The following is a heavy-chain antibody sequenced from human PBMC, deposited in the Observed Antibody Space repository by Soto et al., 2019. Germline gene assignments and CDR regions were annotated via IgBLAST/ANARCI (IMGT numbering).Heavy chain of an antibody. CDR3: ATSHAAAGTFYYYYGMDV. J-gene: IGHJ6*02. V-gene: IGHV1-24*01. CDR2: FDPEDGET. CDR1: S. D-gene: IGHD6-13*01. Sequence: SRRSLQHAPGKGLEWMGGFDPEDGETIYAQKFQGRVTMTEDTSTDTAYMELSSLRSEDTAVYYCATSHAAAGTFYYYYGMDVWGQGTTVTGTS.